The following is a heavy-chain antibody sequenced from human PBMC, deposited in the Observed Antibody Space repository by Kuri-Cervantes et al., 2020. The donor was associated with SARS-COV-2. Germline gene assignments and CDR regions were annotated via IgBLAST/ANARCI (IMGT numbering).Heavy chain of an antibody. J-gene: IGHJ4*02. Sequence: SGPTLVKPTQTLTLTCTFSGFSLSTSGMCVSWIRQPPGKALEWLARIGWDDDKYYKTSLKTRLTISKDTSKNQVVLTMTSVDPVDTATYYCARIQATTVIADYWGQGTLVTVSS. CDR2: IGWDDDK. CDR1: GFSLSTSGMC. CDR3: ARIQATTVIADY. D-gene: IGHD4-11*01. V-gene: IGHV2-70*11.